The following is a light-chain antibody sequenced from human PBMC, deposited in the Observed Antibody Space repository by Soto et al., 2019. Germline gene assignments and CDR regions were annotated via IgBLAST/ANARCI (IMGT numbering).Light chain of an antibody. J-gene: IGKJ2*01. CDR1: QRISTY. CDR2: DAS. CDR3: QQYDTYYT. Sequence: DVQMSQAPSSLSASLVYRFPVPCRAIQRISTYLHWFQQKPGKAPKLLIYDASSLESGVPSRFSGSGSGTEFTLTINSLQPDDFATYYCQQYDTYYTFGQGTKVDTK. V-gene: IGKV1-5*01.